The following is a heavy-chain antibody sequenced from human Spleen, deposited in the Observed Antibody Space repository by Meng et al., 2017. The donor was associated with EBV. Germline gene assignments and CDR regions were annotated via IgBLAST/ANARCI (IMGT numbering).Heavy chain of an antibody. CDR3: SRDLAGAYDD. V-gene: IGHV3-74*01. J-gene: IGHJ4*02. Sequence: ELQHLEPGRVLVRRGVSLRPLCGASGFTFSSYVLKWLRQAPGKGLVWIARSNDDGSIKNYADSVKGRFTISRDNTKNFLYLQMNSLRADDTALYFCSRDLAGAYDDWGQGTLVTVSS. CDR1: GFTFSSYV. D-gene: IGHD2-21*01. CDR2: SNDDGSIK.